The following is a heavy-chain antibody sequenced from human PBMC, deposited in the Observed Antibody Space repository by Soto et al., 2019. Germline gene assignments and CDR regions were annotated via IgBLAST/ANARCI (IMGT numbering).Heavy chain of an antibody. CDR2: ISTGGDTT. CDR1: GFSFSSYI. J-gene: IGHJ4*02. CDR3: AKATSSCDGISCKFYFDI. Sequence: GGSLRLSCAASGFSFSSYIMSWVRQAPGKGLERVSGISTGGDTTSYADSVKGRFTISRDNSKNTLYLQMNSLRVEDTAVYYCAKATSSCDGISCKFYFDIWGQGTLVTVSS. V-gene: IGHV3-23*01. D-gene: IGHD2-15*01.